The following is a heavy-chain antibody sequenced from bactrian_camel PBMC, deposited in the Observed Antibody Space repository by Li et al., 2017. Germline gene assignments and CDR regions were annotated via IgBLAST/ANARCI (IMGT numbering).Heavy chain of an antibody. V-gene: IGHV3S6*01. CDR3: ATTSPTRTGENCDNGLQERRYNA. J-gene: IGHJ6*01. CDR1: GYTYASYS. CDR2: YYRGSHET. Sequence: HVQLVESGGGSVQAGGSLRLSCSVSGYTYASYSMGWFRQAPGKEREGVAGYYRGSHETAYADSVKGRFTISYDNAANTLYLQMNSLKDEDTAMCYCATTSPTRTGENCDNGLQERRYNAWGQGTQVTVS. D-gene: IGHD7*01.